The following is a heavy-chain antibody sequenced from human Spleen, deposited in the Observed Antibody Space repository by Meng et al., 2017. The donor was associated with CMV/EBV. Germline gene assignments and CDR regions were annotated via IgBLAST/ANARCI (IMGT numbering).Heavy chain of an antibody. J-gene: IGHJ4*02. CDR2: VFFSGRT. D-gene: IGHD3-3*01. V-gene: IGHV4-39*07. CDR3: ARATLDLTRTFDF. Sequence: QLLLHEPGPGLVKPSESLSLTCTVSGGSLTSDSYFWGWIRQPPGKRPEWIGSVFFSGRTDYSPSLKSRVTILVDTSKSQFSLKMRSVTATDTAVYFCARATLDLTRTFDFWGQGTLVTVSS. CDR1: GGSLTSDSYF.